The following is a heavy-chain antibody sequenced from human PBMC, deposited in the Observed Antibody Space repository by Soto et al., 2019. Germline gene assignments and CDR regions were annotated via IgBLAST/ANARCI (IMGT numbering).Heavy chain of an antibody. D-gene: IGHD6-19*01. V-gene: IGHV1-69*01. Sequence: QVQLEQSGGEVKKPGSSVKVSCKASGVTFSKFIMTWVRQAPGLGLEWVGGIIPIFCTANYAQKFQGRVTITADESTSTSYMEVNNLRSEDTAVYYCAKVRYSSPMGYYYGMDVWGQGTTVTVSS. J-gene: IGHJ6*02. CDR3: AKVRYSSPMGYYYGMDV. CDR1: GVTFSKFI. CDR2: IIPIFCTA.